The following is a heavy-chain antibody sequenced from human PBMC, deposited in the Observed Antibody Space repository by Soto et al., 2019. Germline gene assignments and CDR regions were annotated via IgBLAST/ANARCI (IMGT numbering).Heavy chain of an antibody. V-gene: IGHV4-31*03. J-gene: IGHJ4*02. CDR2: IYYSGST. Sequence: QVQLQELGPGLVKPSQTLSLTCTVSGGSISSGGYYWSWIRQHPGKGLEWIGYIYYSGSTYYNPSLKSRVTISVDTSKNQFSLKLSSVTAADTAVYYCAREMIVAVYFDYWGQGTLVTVSS. CDR3: AREMIVAVYFDY. CDR1: GGSISSGGYY. D-gene: IGHD3-22*01.